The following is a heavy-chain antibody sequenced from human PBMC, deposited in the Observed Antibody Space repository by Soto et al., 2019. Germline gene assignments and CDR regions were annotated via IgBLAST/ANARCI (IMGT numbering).Heavy chain of an antibody. CDR1: GGSFSGYY. D-gene: IGHD3-22*01. V-gene: IGHV4-34*01. CDR3: ARGYYDSSGYYYYYYGRDV. CDR2: INHSGST. Sequence: SETLSLTCAVYGGSFSGYYWSWIRQPPGKGLEWIGEINHSGSTNYNPSLKSRVTISVDTSKNQFSLKLSSVTAADTAVYYCARGYYDSSGYYYYYYGRDVWGQGTTVTVSS. J-gene: IGHJ6*02.